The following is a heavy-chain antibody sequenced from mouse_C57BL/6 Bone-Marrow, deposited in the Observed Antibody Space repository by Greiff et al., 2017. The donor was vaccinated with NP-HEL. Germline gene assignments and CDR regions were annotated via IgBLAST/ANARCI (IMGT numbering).Heavy chain of an antibody. CDR2: IFPGSGST. CDR1: GYTFTDYY. D-gene: IGHD2-5*01. CDR3: ARRSSYYSNYSWFAY. Sequence: QVHVKQSGPELVKPGASVKISCKASGYTFTDYYINWVKQRPGQGLEWIGWIFPGSGSTYYNEKFKGKATLTVDKSSSTAYMLLSSLTSEDSAVYFCARRSSYYSNYSWFAYWGQGTLVTVSA. J-gene: IGHJ3*01. V-gene: IGHV1-75*01.